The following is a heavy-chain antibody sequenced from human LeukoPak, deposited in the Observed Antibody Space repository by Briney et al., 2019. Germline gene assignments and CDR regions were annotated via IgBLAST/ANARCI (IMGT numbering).Heavy chain of an antibody. CDR3: AKEGIAVPSDAFDI. J-gene: IGHJ3*02. CDR1: GGSISSYY. D-gene: IGHD6-19*01. CDR2: IYYSGAT. Sequence: PSETLSLTCTVSGGSISSYYWSWIRQPPGKGLEWIGYIYYSGATNYNPSLKSRVTISVDTSKNQFSLKLRSVTAADTAVYFCAKEGIAVPSDAFDIWGQGTMVTVSS. V-gene: IGHV4-59*01.